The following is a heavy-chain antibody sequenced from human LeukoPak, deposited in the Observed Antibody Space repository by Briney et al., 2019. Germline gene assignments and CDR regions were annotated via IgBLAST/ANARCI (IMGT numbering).Heavy chain of an antibody. Sequence: SQTLSLTCTVSGGSISSGGYYWSWIRQHPGKGLEWIGYIYYSGSTYYNPSLKSRVTISVDTSKNQFSLKLSSVTAADTAVYYCASSRASSGWYYPFVYWGQGTLVTVSS. D-gene: IGHD6-19*01. CDR2: IYYSGST. CDR3: ASSRASSGWYYPFVY. V-gene: IGHV4-31*03. J-gene: IGHJ4*02. CDR1: GGSISSGGYY.